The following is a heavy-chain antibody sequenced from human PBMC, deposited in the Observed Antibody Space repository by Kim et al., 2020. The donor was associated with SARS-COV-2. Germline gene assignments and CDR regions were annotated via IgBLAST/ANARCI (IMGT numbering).Heavy chain of an antibody. CDR3: AAGTGPPPYGDPGYGRGDY. V-gene: IGHV1-58*01. Sequence: SVKVSCKASGFTFTSSAVQWVRQARGQRLEWIGWIVVGSGNTNYAQKFQERVTITRDMSTSTAYMELSSLRSEDTAVYYCAAGTGPPPYGDPGYGRGDYWGQGTLVTVSS. CDR2: IVVGSGNT. J-gene: IGHJ4*02. D-gene: IGHD4-17*01. CDR1: GFTFTSSA.